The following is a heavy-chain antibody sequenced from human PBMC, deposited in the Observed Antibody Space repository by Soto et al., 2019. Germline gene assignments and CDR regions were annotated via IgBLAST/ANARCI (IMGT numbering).Heavy chain of an antibody. CDR3: AREREDSSGYRYWFDP. D-gene: IGHD3-22*01. CDR2: IYYSGST. J-gene: IGHJ5*02. V-gene: IGHV4-30-4*01. Sequence: SETLSLTCTISGGSISIGDYYWSWIRKPPGKGLEWIGYIYYSGSTYYNPSLKSRVTMSVDTSKNQFSLKLSSVTAADTAVYYCAREREDSSGYRYWFDPWGQGTLVTVSS. CDR1: GGSISIGDYY.